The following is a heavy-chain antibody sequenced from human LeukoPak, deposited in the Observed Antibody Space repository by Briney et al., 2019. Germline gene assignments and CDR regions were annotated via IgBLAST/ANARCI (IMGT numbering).Heavy chain of an antibody. CDR2: IYYSGST. D-gene: IGHD1-26*01. Sequence: PSETLSLTCTVSGGSISSYYWSWIRQPPGKGLEWIGYIYYSGSTNYNPSLKSRVTISVDTSKNQFSLQLNSVTPEDTAVYYCASGTYYRGFDAWGQGTLVTVSS. V-gene: IGHV4-59*12. CDR1: GGSISSYY. J-gene: IGHJ5*02. CDR3: ASGTYYRGFDA.